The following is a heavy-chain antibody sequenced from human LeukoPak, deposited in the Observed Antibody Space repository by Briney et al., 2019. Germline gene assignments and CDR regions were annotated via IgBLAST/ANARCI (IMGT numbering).Heavy chain of an antibody. CDR3: ARHLAGGSSGYYYLDY. CDR2: IYPGDSDT. Sequence: AGESLKISCKGSGYDFSKYYIGWVRQMPGKGLEWMGIIYPGDSDTRYSPSFQGQVTISADKSISTAYLQWSSLKASDTAMYYCARHLAGGSSGYYYLDYWGQGTLVTVSS. CDR1: GYDFSKYY. D-gene: IGHD3-22*01. J-gene: IGHJ4*02. V-gene: IGHV5-51*01.